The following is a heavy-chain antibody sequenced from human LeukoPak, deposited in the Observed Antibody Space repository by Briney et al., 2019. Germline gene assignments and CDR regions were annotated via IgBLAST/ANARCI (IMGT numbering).Heavy chain of an antibody. CDR2: ISGNGGIT. D-gene: IGHD3-10*01. V-gene: IGHV3-23*01. Sequence: GRSLRPSRAPSAFTLSSYALSWARHAPGKGLHWVSAISGNGGITYYADSVKGRFTISRDNSKNTLYLQINSLRAEDTAVYYCAKGSYYYGSGSYSFDYWGQGTLVTVPS. J-gene: IGHJ4*02. CDR3: AKGSYYYGSGSYSFDY. CDR1: AFTLSSYA.